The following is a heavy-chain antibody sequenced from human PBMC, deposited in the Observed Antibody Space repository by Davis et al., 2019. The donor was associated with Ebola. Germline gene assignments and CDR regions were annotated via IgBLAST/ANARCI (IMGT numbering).Heavy chain of an antibody. V-gene: IGHV1-8*01. CDR1: GYTFSSYD. CDR2: INSRDT. D-gene: IGHD3-9*01. CDR3: ARGRYSSATEFADY. Sequence: ASVKVSCKASGYTFSSYDINWVRQATGQGLEWMGWINSRDTDYAQKFQGRVSMTRDTSIGTAYMELSSLRSEDTAVYYCARGRYSSATEFADYWGQGTLITVSS. J-gene: IGHJ4*02.